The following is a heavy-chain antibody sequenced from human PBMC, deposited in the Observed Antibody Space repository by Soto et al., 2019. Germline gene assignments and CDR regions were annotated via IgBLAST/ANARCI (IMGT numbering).Heavy chain of an antibody. Sequence: GGSLRLSCAASGFTFSSYGMHWVRQAPGKGLEWVAVIWYDGSNKYYADSVKGRFTISRDNSKNTLYLQMNSLRAEDTAVYYCASEYCSGGRCYYYGMDVWGQWTTVTVSS. J-gene: IGHJ6*02. V-gene: IGHV3-33*01. CDR2: IWYDGSNK. CDR3: ASEYCSGGRCYYYGMDV. D-gene: IGHD2-15*01. CDR1: GFTFSSYG.